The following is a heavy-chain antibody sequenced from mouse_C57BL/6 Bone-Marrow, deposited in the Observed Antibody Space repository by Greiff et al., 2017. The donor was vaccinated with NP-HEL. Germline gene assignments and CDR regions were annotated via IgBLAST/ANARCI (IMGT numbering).Heavy chain of an antibody. CDR1: GYTFTSYW. CDR3: ARPYYSNYEDY. V-gene: IGHV1-64*01. Sequence: QVQLQQPGAELVKPGASVKLSCKASGYTFTSYWMHWVKQRPGQGLEWIGMIHPNSGSTNYNEKFKSKATLTVDKASSTAYMQLSSLTSEDSAVYYCARPYYSNYEDYWGQGTTLTVSS. CDR2: IHPNSGST. D-gene: IGHD2-5*01. J-gene: IGHJ2*01.